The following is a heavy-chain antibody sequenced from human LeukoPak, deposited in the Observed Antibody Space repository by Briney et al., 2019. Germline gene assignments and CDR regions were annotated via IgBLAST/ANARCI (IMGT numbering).Heavy chain of an antibody. D-gene: IGHD3-10*01. CDR3: ARTYYGDNWFDP. V-gene: IGHV4-38-2*02. CDR1: GYSISSGYY. J-gene: IGHJ5*02. Sequence: SETLSLTCTVSGYSISSGYYWGWIRQPPGKGLEWIGSIYHSGSTYYNPSLKSRVTISVDTSKNQFSLRLSSVTAADTAVYYCARTYYGDNWFDPWGQGTLVTVS. CDR2: IYHSGST.